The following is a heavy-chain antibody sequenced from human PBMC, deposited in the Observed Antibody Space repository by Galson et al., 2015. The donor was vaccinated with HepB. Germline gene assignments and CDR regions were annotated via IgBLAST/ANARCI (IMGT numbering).Heavy chain of an antibody. J-gene: IGHJ5*02. CDR3: ARETGIVGATTSVGGNWFDP. CDR1: GYSFTSYW. V-gene: IGHV5-51*01. Sequence: QSGAEVKKPGESLKISCKGSGYSFTSYWIGWVRQMPGKGLEWMGIIYPGDSDTRYSPSFQGQVTISADKSISTAYLQWSSLKASDTAMYYCARETGIVGATTSVGGNWFDPWGQGTLVTVSS. D-gene: IGHD1-26*01. CDR2: IYPGDSDT.